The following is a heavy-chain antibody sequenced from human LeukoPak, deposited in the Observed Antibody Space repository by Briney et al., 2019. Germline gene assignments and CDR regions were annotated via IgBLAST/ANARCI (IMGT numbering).Heavy chain of an antibody. CDR1: GFTFSSYG. CDR3: AKADPPYSSSWYVGSYYFDY. D-gene: IGHD6-13*01. CDR2: IRYDGSNK. V-gene: IGHV3-30*02. J-gene: IGHJ4*02. Sequence: GGSLRLSCAASGFTFSSYGMHWVRQAPGKGLEWVAFIRYDGSNKYYADSVKGRFTISRDNSKNTLYLQMNSLRAEDTAVYYCAKADPPYSSSWYVGSYYFDYWGQGTLVTVSS.